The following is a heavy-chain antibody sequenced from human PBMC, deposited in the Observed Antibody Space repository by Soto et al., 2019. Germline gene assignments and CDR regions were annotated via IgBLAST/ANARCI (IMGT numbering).Heavy chain of an antibody. CDR2: IIPIFGTA. J-gene: IGHJ4*02. D-gene: IGHD5-18*01. Sequence: ASVKVSCKASGGTFSSYAISWVRQAPGQGLEWMGGIIPIFGTANYAQKFQGRVTITADKSTSTAYMELSSLGSEDTAVYHCASDTAMVNGDYWGQGTLVTVSS. CDR3: ASDTAMVNGDY. V-gene: IGHV1-69*06. CDR1: GGTFSSYA.